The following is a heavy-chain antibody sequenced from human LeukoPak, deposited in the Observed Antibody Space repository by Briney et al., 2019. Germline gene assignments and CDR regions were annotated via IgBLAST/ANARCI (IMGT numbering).Heavy chain of an antibody. D-gene: IGHD4-17*01. CDR3: ARQQYYGDYDFDY. CDR1: GGTFSSYA. Sequence: SVKVSCKASGGTFSSYAISWVRQAPGQGLEWMGGIIPIFGTANYAQKFQGRVTITADESTSTAYMELSSLRSEDTAVYYCARQQYYGDYDFDYWGQGTLVTVSS. CDR2: IIPIFGTA. J-gene: IGHJ4*02. V-gene: IGHV1-69*13.